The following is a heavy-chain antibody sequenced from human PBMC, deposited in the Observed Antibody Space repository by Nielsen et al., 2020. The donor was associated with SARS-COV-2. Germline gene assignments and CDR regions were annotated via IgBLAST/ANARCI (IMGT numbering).Heavy chain of an antibody. Sequence: ESLKISCAASGFTFDDYAMHWIRQPPGKGLEWIGYIYYSGSANYNPSLKSRVTISVDTSKNQFSLKLTSVTTADTAVYYCARVSSDYFHSWGQGTLVTVSS. V-gene: IGHV4-59*01. CDR3: ARVSSDYFHS. CDR1: GFTFDDYA. D-gene: IGHD6-19*01. CDR2: IYYSGSA. J-gene: IGHJ4*02.